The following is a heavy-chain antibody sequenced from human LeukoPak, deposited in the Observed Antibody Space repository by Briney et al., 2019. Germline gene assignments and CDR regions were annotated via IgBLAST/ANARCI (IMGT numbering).Heavy chain of an antibody. V-gene: IGHV3-74*01. CDR3: AKGSNSVRGVITPPSWFDP. D-gene: IGHD3-10*01. CDR1: GFTFSSHW. J-gene: IGHJ5*02. CDR2: IKNDGSET. Sequence: GGSLRLSCAASGFTFSSHWMHWVRQAPGKGLMWVSRIKNDGSETTYADSVKGRFTISRDNAKNTLYLRMNSLRAEDTAVYYCAKGSNSVRGVITPPSWFDPWGQGTLVTVSS.